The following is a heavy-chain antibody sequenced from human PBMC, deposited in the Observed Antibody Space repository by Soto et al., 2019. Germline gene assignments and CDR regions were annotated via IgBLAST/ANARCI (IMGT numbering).Heavy chain of an antibody. CDR3: ARRRYCSSTSCYRSDAFDI. Sequence: QVQLQQWGAGLLKPSETLSLTCAVYGGSFSGYYWSWIRQPPGKGLEWIGEINHSGSTNYNPSLKGRVTRSVDTSKNPFSLKLSSVTAADTAVYYCARRRYCSSTSCYRSDAFDIWGQGTMVTVSS. V-gene: IGHV4-34*01. D-gene: IGHD2-2*01. CDR2: INHSGST. J-gene: IGHJ3*02. CDR1: GGSFSGYY.